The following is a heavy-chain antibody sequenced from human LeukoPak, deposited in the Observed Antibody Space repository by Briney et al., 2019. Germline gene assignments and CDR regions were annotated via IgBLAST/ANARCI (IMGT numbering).Heavy chain of an antibody. CDR2: IYTSGST. CDR1: GGSINTYY. Sequence: PSETLSLTCTVSGGSINTYYWSWIRQPAGKGLEWIGRIYTSGSTNYNPSLKSRVTISVDKSKNQFSLKLSSVTAADTAVYYCAREYCGGDCYSGLYNWFDPWGQGTLVTVSS. CDR3: AREYCGGDCYSGLYNWFDP. V-gene: IGHV4-4*07. J-gene: IGHJ5*02. D-gene: IGHD2-21*02.